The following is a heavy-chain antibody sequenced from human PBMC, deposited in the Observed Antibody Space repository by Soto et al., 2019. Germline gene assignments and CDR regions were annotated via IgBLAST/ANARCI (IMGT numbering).Heavy chain of an antibody. D-gene: IGHD2-15*01. CDR3: AGSYCSGGSCYLGLPFDP. CDR1: GGSISSGGYY. J-gene: IGHJ5*02. V-gene: IGHV4-31*03. CDR2: IYYSGST. Sequence: PSETLSLTCTVSGGSISSGGYYWSWIRQHPGKGLEWIGYIYYSGSTYYNPSLKSRVTISVDTSKNQFSLKLSSVTAADTAVYYCAGSYCSGGSCYLGLPFDPLGQGNLVTVSS.